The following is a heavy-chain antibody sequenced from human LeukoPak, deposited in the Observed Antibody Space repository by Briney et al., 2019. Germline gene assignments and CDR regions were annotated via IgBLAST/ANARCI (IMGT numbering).Heavy chain of an antibody. CDR1: GFVFSTYD. D-gene: IGHD1-26*01. CDR3: AKGQVGATEGDAFDI. J-gene: IGHJ3*02. V-gene: IGHV3-23*01. CDR2: ISRAGDRT. Sequence: GGSLRLSCAGSGFVFSTYDMGWVRQAPGKGLEWVSSISRAGDRTYYEDSVKGRFTISRDNSRNTMFLQMNSLRAEDTAVYYCAKGQVGATEGDAFDIWGQGTMVTVSS.